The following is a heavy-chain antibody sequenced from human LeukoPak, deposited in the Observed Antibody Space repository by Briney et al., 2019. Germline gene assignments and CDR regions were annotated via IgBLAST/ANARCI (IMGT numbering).Heavy chain of an antibody. CDR3: ARDGVWFGESSTASMDV. CDR1: GFTFSSYG. CDR2: IRYDGSNK. D-gene: IGHD3-10*01. V-gene: IGHV3-30*02. Sequence: GGSLRLSCAASGFTFSSYGMHWVRQAPGKGLEWAAFIRYDGSNKYYADSVKGRFTISRDNSKNTLYLQMNSLRAEDTAVYYCARDGVWFGESSTASMDVWGKGTRSPSPQ. J-gene: IGHJ6*04.